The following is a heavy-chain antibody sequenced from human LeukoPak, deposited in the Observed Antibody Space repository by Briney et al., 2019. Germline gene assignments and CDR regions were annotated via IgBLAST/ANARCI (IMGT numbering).Heavy chain of an antibody. J-gene: IGHJ4*02. CDR1: GFTFITND. Sequence: GGSLTLSCTPSGFTFITNDMTWARQAPGKGLEWVSVLYSDGNTKYADSVQGRFTISRDNSKNTLYLEMNGRRPDDTAVYYCARGVEPLAANTLAYWGQGTLVTVSS. V-gene: IGHV3-53*01. CDR3: ARGVEPLAANTLAY. D-gene: IGHD1-14*01. CDR2: LYSDGNT.